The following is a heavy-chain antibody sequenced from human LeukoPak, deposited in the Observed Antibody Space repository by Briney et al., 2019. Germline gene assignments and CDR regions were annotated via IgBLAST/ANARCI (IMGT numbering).Heavy chain of an antibody. Sequence: SVKVSCKASGGTFSSYAISWVRQAPGQGLEWMGRIIPILGIANYAQKFQGRVTITADKSTSTAYMELSSLRAEDTAIYYCAKLRYSGYGPGDYWGQGTLVTVSS. V-gene: IGHV1-69*04. CDR3: AKLRYSGYGPGDY. J-gene: IGHJ4*02. CDR1: GGTFSSYA. CDR2: IIPILGIA. D-gene: IGHD5-12*01.